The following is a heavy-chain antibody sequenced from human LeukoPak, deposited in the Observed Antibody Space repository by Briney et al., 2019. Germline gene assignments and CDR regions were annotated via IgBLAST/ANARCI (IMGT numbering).Heavy chain of an antibody. CDR1: GFTFSSYA. V-gene: IGHV3-23*01. CDR2: ISGSGGST. J-gene: IGHJ6*02. CDR3: AKNGAVAGRPPAPWYYYGMDV. Sequence: GGSLRLSCAASGFTFSSYAMSWVRQAPGKGLEWVSAISGSGGSTYYADSVKGRFTISRDNSKNTLYLQMNSLRAEDTAVYYCAKNGAVAGRPPAPWYYYGMDVWGQGTTVTVSS. D-gene: IGHD6-19*01.